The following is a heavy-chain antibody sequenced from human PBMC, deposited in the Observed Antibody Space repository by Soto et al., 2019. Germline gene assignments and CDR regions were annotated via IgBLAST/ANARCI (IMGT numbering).Heavy chain of an antibody. D-gene: IGHD6-13*01. CDR1: GFTFSSYG. J-gene: IGHJ6*02. CDR3: ARDLPSRRGSSSWYDGGLKNNYYYYYGMDV. CDR2: IWYDGSNK. Sequence: PGGSLRLSCAASGFTFSSYGMHWVRQAPGRGLEWVAVIWYDGSNKYYADSVKGRFTISRDNSKNTLYLQMNSLRAEDTAVYYCARDLPSRRGSSSWYDGGLKNNYYYYYGMDVWGQGTTVTVSS. V-gene: IGHV3-33*01.